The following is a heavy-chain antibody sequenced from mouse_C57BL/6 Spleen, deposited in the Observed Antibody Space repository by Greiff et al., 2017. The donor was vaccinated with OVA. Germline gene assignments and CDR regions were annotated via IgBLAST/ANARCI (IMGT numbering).Heavy chain of an antibody. V-gene: IGHV5-17*01. CDR3: ARDRDSLTTVRYFDV. Sequence: EVKVEESGGGLVKPGGSLKLSCAASGFTFSDYGMHWVRQAPEKGLEWVAYISSGSSTIYYADTVKGRFTISRDNAKNTLFLQMTSLRSEDTAMYYCARDRDSLTTVRYFDVWGTGTTVTVSS. CDR1: GFTFSDYG. J-gene: IGHJ1*03. CDR2: ISSGSSTI. D-gene: IGHD1-1*01.